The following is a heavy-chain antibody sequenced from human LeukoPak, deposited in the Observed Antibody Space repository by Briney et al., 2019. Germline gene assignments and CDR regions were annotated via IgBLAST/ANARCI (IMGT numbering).Heavy chain of an antibody. Sequence: GGSLRLSCAASGFTFSSYCMSWVRQAPGKGLEWVANIKEDGSDKKYVDSVKGRFTTSRDNAKNSLYLQMKSLRAEDAAVYYCARMRDGYMGRYYFDYWGQGTLVTVSS. V-gene: IGHV3-7*04. D-gene: IGHD5-24*01. CDR3: ARMRDGYMGRYYFDY. CDR1: GFTFSSYC. CDR2: IKEDGSDK. J-gene: IGHJ4*02.